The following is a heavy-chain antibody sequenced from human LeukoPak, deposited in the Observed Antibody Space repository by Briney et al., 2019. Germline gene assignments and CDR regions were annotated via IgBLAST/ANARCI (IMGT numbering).Heavy chain of an antibody. Sequence: GGSLRLSCAASGFTFSSYVMHWVRQAPGKGLEWVAIISYDGSNEYYADSVKGRFTISRDNSKNTLYLQMNSLRAEDTAVYYCAKATLRTTVVKGVLDYWGRGTLVTVSS. CDR1: GFTFSSYV. CDR2: ISYDGSNE. CDR3: AKATLRTTVVKGVLDY. J-gene: IGHJ4*02. D-gene: IGHD4-23*01. V-gene: IGHV3-30*04.